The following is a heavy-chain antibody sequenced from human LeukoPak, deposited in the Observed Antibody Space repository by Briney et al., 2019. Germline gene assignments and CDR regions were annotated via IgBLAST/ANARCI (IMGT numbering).Heavy chain of an antibody. D-gene: IGHD3-3*01. Sequence: GGSLRLSCAASGFTFSSYAMSWVRQTPGRGLEWVSGISDSGRSTYYADSVKGRFTISRDNSQNTLYLQMNNLRAEDTAVYYCAPRWTSATRSYGMDVWGQGTLVTVSS. CDR2: ISDSGRST. J-gene: IGHJ6*02. CDR3: APRWTSATRSYGMDV. V-gene: IGHV3-23*01. CDR1: GFTFSSYA.